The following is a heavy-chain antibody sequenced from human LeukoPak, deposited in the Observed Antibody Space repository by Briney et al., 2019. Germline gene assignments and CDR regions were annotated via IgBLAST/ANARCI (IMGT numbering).Heavy chain of an antibody. CDR1: GYTFTSYG. CDR3: ARRLAPYDAFDI. D-gene: IGHD6-19*01. J-gene: IGHJ3*02. V-gene: IGHV1-18*01. CDR2: ISAYNGNT. Sequence: ASVKVSCKASGYTFTSYGISWVRQAPGQGLEWMGWISAYNGNTNYAQKLQGRVTMTRDTSTSTVYMELSSLRSEDTAVYYCARRLAPYDAFDIWGQGTMVTVSS.